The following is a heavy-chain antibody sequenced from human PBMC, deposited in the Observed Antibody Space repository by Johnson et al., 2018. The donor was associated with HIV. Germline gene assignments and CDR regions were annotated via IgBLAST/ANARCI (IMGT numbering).Heavy chain of an antibody. J-gene: IGHJ3*02. Sequence: VQLVESGGGLIQPGGSLRLSCKASGFSISSNYMSWVRQPPGKGLEWVSVFYSGSNTYYADSVKGRFTISRDNSNNTLYLQMNSLRAEDTAVYYCARDWLTSRAVAGTSAFDIWGQGTMVTVSS. D-gene: IGHD6-19*01. CDR2: FYSGSNT. CDR3: ARDWLTSRAVAGTSAFDI. CDR1: GFSISSNY. V-gene: IGHV3-53*01.